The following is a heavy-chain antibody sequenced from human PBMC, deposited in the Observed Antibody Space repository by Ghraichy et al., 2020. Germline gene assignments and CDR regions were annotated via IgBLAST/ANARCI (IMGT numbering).Heavy chain of an antibody. D-gene: IGHD6-13*01. CDR2: IKEDGSDK. Sequence: GGSLRLSCAASGFTFSNDWMTWVRQAPGKGLEWEANIKEDGSDKYHVDSVKGRFTISRDNARNSRSLQMNSLRAEDTAIYYCAREPGSSWYPDYWGQGTLVTVSS. J-gene: IGHJ4*02. V-gene: IGHV3-7*03. CDR3: AREPGSSWYPDY. CDR1: GFTFSNDW.